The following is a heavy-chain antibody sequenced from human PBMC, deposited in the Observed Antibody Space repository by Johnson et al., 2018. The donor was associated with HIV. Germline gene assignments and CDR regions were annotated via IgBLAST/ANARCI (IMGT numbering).Heavy chain of an antibody. CDR2: INWNGCST. D-gene: IGHD2-15*01. CDR3: ARDRAWGDNVVVAAYGAFDI. Sequence: VQLVESGGGVIRPGGSLRLSCAASGFTFSSYWMSWVRQAPGKGLEWVSGINWNGCSTGYADSVKGRFTISRDNAKNSLYLQMNSLRAEDTALYYCARDRAWGDNVVVAAYGAFDIWGQGTMVTVSS. J-gene: IGHJ3*02. V-gene: IGHV3-20*04. CDR1: GFTFSSYW.